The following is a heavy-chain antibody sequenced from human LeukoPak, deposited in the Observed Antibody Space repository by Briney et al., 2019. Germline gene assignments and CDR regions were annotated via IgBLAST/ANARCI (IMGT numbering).Heavy chain of an antibody. V-gene: IGHV3-21*06. Sequence: GGSLRLSCAASGFTFSGYFMNWVRQAPGKGLEWVSSISNSSDYIYYADAAKGRFTISRDNSKSLLFLQMTSLRAEDKAAYYCVRDLTTLTFWGQGTLVTVSS. CDR1: GFTFSGYF. CDR2: ISNSSDYI. D-gene: IGHD4-11*01. J-gene: IGHJ4*02. CDR3: VRDLTTLTF.